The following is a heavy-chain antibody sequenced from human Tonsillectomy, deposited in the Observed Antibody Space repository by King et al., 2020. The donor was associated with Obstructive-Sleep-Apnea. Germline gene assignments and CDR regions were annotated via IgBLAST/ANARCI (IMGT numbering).Heavy chain of an antibody. Sequence: VQLVESGGGVVQPGGSLRLSCAASGFTFSSYGMHWVRQAPGKGLEWVSVIRYDGSNKYYADSVKGRFTISRDNSKNTLYLQMNSLRAEDTAVFYCAKDDPPYSSGWDSAFDIWGQGTMVTVSS. D-gene: IGHD6-19*01. J-gene: IGHJ3*02. CDR2: IRYDGSNK. CDR1: GFTFSSYG. CDR3: AKDDPPYSSGWDSAFDI. V-gene: IGHV3-30*02.